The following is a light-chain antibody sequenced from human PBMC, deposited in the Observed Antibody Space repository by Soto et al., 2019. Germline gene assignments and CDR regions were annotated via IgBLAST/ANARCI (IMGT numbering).Light chain of an antibody. V-gene: IGLV2-14*01. CDR2: EVS. Sequence: QSVLTQPASMSGSDGQSITISCTGSSGDVGGYNYVSWYQQHPGKAPKLIIYEVSNRPSGVSNRFCGSKSGKTASLTISGLQAEDVAGYYCSSYTSASTHYVFGTGTKVTVL. CDR3: SSYTSASTHYV. CDR1: SGDVGGYNY. J-gene: IGLJ1*01.